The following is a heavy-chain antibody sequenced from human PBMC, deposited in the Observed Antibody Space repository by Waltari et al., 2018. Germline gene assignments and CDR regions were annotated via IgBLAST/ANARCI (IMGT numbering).Heavy chain of an antibody. Sequence: QLQLQESGPGLVKPSETLSLTCTVSGGSISSSSYYWGWIRQPPGKGLEWIGRIYYSGSTSDNPSLKGLVTISVDTSKNQFSLKLSSVTAADTAVYYCAGYDWTRYYYYGMDVWGQGTTVTVSS. CDR2: IYYSGST. J-gene: IGHJ6*02. D-gene: IGHD3-3*01. CDR1: GGSISSSSYY. V-gene: IGHV4-39*07. CDR3: AGYDWTRYYYYGMDV.